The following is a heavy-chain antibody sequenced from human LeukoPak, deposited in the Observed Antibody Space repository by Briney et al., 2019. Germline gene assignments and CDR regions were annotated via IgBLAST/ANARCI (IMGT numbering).Heavy chain of an antibody. D-gene: IGHD3-3*01. J-gene: IGHJ5*02. CDR3: ARGGRFLEWLFYPTPKYNWFDP. V-gene: IGHV4-4*02. CDR1: GGSISSSNW. CDR2: INHSGST. Sequence: PSETLSLTCAVSGGSISSSNWWSWIRQPPGKGLEWIGEINHSGSTNYNPSLKSRVTISVDTSKNQFSLKLSSVTAADTAVYYCARGGRFLEWLFYPTPKYNWFDPWGQGTLVTVSS.